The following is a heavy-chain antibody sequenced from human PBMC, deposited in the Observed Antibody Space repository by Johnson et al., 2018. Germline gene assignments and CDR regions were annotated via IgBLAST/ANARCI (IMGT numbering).Heavy chain of an antibody. J-gene: IGHJ6*03. V-gene: IGHV3-30*03. CDR1: GFTFSDYV. CDR3: GEAAGPYYYFYYMDV. Sequence: QVQLQESGGGVVQPGRSLRLSCAPSGFTFSDYVMHWVRQGPGKGLEWLAVISYDGKKKDYADSVKDRFIISRDNSKKTRFLQMSSLRPEDTAVYYCGEAAGPYYYFYYMDVWGKGTTVTVSS. D-gene: IGHD1-26*01. CDR2: ISYDGKKK.